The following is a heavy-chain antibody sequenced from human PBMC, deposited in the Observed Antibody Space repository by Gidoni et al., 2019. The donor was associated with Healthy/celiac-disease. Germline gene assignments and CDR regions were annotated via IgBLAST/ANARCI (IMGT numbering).Heavy chain of an antibody. V-gene: IGHV1-69*01. D-gene: IGHD1-26*01. CDR3: ARMWGAYYYYGMDV. J-gene: IGHJ6*02. CDR1: GGTFSSYA. CDR2: IIPIFGTA. Sequence: QVQLVQSGAEVKKPGSSVKVSCKASGGTFSSYAIRWVRQAPGQGLEWMGGIIPIFGTANYAQKFKGRVTITADESTSTAYMERSSLRSEDTAVYYCARMWGAYYYYGMDVWGQGTTVTVSS.